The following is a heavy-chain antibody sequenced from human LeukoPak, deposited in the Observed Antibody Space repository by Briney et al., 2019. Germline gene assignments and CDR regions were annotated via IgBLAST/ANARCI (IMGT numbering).Heavy chain of an antibody. Sequence: EASVKVSCKASGYTFPSYFMHWVRQAPGQGLEWMGIINPSGGSTSYAQKFQGRVTMTRDTSTSTVYMELSSLRSEDTAVYYCARDGGGGDYDTYYFDYWGQGTLVTVSS. CDR1: GYTFPSYF. D-gene: IGHD4-17*01. CDR3: ARDGGGGDYDTYYFDY. V-gene: IGHV1-46*01. J-gene: IGHJ4*02. CDR2: INPSGGST.